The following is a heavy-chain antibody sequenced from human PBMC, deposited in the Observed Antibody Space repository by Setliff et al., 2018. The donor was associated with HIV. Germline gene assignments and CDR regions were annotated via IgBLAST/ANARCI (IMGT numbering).Heavy chain of an antibody. CDR3: ARDRSVAVLYNSFDP. Sequence: TLSLTCAVYGGSFSGYYWSWIRQPPGKGLEWIGEINHSGSTNYNPSLKSRVTISVDTSKNQFSLKLSSVTAADTAIYYCARDRSVAVLYNSFDPWGQGTLVTVSS. CDR2: INHSGST. J-gene: IGHJ5*02. D-gene: IGHD6-19*01. V-gene: IGHV4-34*01. CDR1: GGSFSGYY.